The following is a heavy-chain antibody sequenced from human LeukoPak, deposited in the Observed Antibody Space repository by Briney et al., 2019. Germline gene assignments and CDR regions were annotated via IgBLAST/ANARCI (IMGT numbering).Heavy chain of an antibody. Sequence: GGSLRLSCAASGFTFSSYGMHWVRQAPGKGLEWVAFIRYDGSNKYYADSVKGRFTISRDNSKNTLYLQMNSLRAEDTAVYYCAKVGEGITMVRGKPYHYYGMDVWGQGTTVTVSS. CDR3: AKVGEGITMVRGKPYHYYGMDV. D-gene: IGHD3-10*01. J-gene: IGHJ6*02. V-gene: IGHV3-30*02. CDR1: GFTFSSYG. CDR2: IRYDGSNK.